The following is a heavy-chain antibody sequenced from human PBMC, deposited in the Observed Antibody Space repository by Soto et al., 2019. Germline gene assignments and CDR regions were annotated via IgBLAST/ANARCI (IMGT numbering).Heavy chain of an antibody. Sequence: GGSLRLSCAASGFTVSSNYMSWVRQAPGKGLEWVSVIYSGGNTYYADSVKGRFTISRDNSKYTLYLQMNSLRAEDTAVYYCARVSYYGSGSISYYYGMDVWGQGTTVTVSS. D-gene: IGHD3-10*01. CDR3: ARVSYYGSGSISYYYGMDV. V-gene: IGHV3-53*01. CDR1: GFTVSSNY. J-gene: IGHJ6*02. CDR2: IYSGGNT.